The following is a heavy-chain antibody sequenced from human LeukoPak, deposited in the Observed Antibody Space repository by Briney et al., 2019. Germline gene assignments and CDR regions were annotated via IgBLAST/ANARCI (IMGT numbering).Heavy chain of an antibody. V-gene: IGHV3-30*02. CDR1: GFTFSNYG. CDR2: IRFDGSDK. Sequence: PGGSLRLSCAASGFTFSNYGLHWVRQAPGKGLGWATFIRFDGSDKYYADSVKGRFTISRDKNTLYLQMNSLRPEDTAVYYCAKDVQPLYGSGSYGVDYWGQGTLVTVSS. CDR3: AKDVQPLYGSGSYGVDY. J-gene: IGHJ4*02. D-gene: IGHD3-10*01.